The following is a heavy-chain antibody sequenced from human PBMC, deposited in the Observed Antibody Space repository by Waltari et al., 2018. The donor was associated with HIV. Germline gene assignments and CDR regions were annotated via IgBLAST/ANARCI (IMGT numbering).Heavy chain of an antibody. CDR3: ARAVSPNWFDP. J-gene: IGHJ5*02. CDR2: IHTNTGNP. CDR1: GYSFTTYS. Sequence: QVQLVQSGSELQKPGASVKVSCKASGYSFTTYSINWVRQAPGQGLEWMGWIHTNTGNPTYAQGFTGRFVFSLDTSVSTAYLQISSLKAEDTAVYYCARAVSPNWFDPWGQGTLVAVSS. V-gene: IGHV7-4-1*02.